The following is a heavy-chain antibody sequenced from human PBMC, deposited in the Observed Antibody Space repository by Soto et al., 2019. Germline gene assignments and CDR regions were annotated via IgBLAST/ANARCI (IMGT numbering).Heavy chain of an antibody. Sequence: SLRLPCAASGFTFSSYAMSWVRQAPGKGLGWVSAISGSGGSTYYADSVKGRFTISRDNSKNTLYLQMNSLRAEDTAVYYCAKKTGYLPLSAYWGQGTLVTVSS. J-gene: IGHJ4*02. V-gene: IGHV3-23*01. CDR2: ISGSGGST. CDR1: GFTFSSYA. CDR3: AKKTGYLPLSAY. D-gene: IGHD3-9*01.